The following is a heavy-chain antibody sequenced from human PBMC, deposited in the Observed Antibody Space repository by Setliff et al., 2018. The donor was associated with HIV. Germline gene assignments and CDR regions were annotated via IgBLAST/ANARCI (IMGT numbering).Heavy chain of an antibody. CDR2: VNWHGSST. Sequence: GGSLRLSWSASGFTFDDYGMSWVRQAPGKGLEWVSGVNWHGSSTGYADSVEGRFTISRDNARNSLYLQMNSLRAEDTALYYCARENNRGWHWLDPFDYWGQGTLVTVSS. V-gene: IGHV3-20*04. J-gene: IGHJ4*02. CDR3: ARENNRGWHWLDPFDY. D-gene: IGHD6-19*01. CDR1: GFTFDDYG.